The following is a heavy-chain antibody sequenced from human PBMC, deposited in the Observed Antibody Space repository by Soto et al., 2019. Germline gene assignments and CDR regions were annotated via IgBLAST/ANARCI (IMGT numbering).Heavy chain of an antibody. CDR2: IYYSGNT. CDR1: CAPISRGTDC. D-gene: IGHD1-26*01. Sequence: SETLSLPCTVPCAPISRGTDCRGSISQSPGKGLEWIGSIYYSGNTYYHPSLNSRVTVSQDASKNQFSLKLSSVTATDTAVYYGARHADRGTYSRAFDIWGRGTMVTV. J-gene: IGHJ3*02. CDR3: ARHADRGTYSRAFDI. V-gene: IGHV4-39*01.